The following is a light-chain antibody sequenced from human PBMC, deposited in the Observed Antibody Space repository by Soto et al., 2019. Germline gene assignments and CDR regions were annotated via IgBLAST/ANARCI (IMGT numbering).Light chain of an antibody. CDR2: SNN. CDR1: SSNIGSNA. CDR3: AAWDDSMNGYV. Sequence: QSVLTQPPSASGTPGQRATISCSGSSSNIGSNAVNWYQQLPGTAPKLLIYSNNQRPSGVPDRFSGSKSGTSASLAISGLQSGDEADYYCAAWDDSMNGYVFGTETKVTVL. V-gene: IGLV1-44*01. J-gene: IGLJ1*01.